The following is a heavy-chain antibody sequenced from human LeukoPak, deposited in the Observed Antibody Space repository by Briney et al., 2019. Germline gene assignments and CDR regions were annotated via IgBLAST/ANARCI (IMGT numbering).Heavy chain of an antibody. J-gene: IGHJ3*02. V-gene: IGHV4-31*03. CDR1: GGSISSGGYY. CDR3: AREAPRDAFDI. CDR2: IYYSGST. Sequence: TLSLTCTVSGGSISSGGYYWSWIRQHPGKGLEWIGYIYYSGSTYYNPSLKSRVTISVDTSKNQFSLKLSSVTAADTAVYYCAREAPRDAFDIRGQGTMVTVSS.